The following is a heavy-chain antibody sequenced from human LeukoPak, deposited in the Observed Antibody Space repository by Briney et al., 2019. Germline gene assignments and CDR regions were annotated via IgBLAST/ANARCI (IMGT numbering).Heavy chain of an antibody. CDR2: ISWEGQTT. Sequence: ETLIIYCAASGFNFDDYAMHSVPKGSGQSLTFTSLISWEGQTTYYADSVRGRFTIPRDNSKNSLYLQMNSLRTEDTAFYYCTRDTDYGSATNYFDSWGQGTLVSVSS. CDR3: TRDTDYGSATNYFDS. D-gene: IGHD3-10*01. J-gene: IGHJ4*02. CDR1: GFNFDDYA. V-gene: IGHV3-43*01.